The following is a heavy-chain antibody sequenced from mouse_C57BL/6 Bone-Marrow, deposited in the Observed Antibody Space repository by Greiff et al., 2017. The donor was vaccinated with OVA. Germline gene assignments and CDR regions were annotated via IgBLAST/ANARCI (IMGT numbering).Heavy chain of an antibody. D-gene: IGHD2-10*02. Sequence: ESGPGLVKPSQSLSLSCSATGYSFTSGYYWNWIRKFPGNQLEWMGYISYDGSTNYNPTLKNRISITRDTSKNPFFLKLNSVTTEDTFTYCGARTIGWSRGYFDDWGQGTTLTVSS. V-gene: IGHV3-6*01. J-gene: IGHJ2*01. CDR1: GYSFTSGYY. CDR3: ARTIGWSRGYFDD. CDR2: ISYDGST.